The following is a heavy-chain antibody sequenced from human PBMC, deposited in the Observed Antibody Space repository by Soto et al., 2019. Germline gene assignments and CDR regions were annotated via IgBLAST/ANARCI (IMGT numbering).Heavy chain of an antibody. V-gene: IGHV3-48*03. Sequence: EVQLVESGGGLVQPGGSLRLSCAASGFIFSSYEMIWVRQAPGKGLEWVSYISSSGSTIYYADSVEGRFTISRDNAKNSLYLQMNSLRAEDTAVYYCARENSPAGMDVWGQGTTVTVSS. CDR3: ARENSPAGMDV. J-gene: IGHJ6*02. CDR2: ISSSGSTI. CDR1: GFIFSSYE. D-gene: IGHD6-13*01.